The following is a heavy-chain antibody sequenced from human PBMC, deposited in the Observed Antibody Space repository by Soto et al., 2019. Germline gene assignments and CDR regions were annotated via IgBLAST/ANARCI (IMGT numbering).Heavy chain of an antibody. Sequence: GGSLRLSCAASGFTFSSYAMAWVRQAPGKGLEWVSSINANGGSTDYADSVKGRFTISRDNSKHTLYLQMNNLRAEDTAVYYCAKDWSSSWYEYFQHWGQGTLVTVSS. V-gene: IGHV3-23*01. D-gene: IGHD6-13*01. CDR3: AKDWSSSWYEYFQH. CDR1: GFTFSSYA. J-gene: IGHJ1*01. CDR2: INANGGST.